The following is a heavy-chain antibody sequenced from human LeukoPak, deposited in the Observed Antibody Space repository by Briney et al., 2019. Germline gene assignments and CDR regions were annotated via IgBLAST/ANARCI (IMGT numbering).Heavy chain of an antibody. CDR2: MNPNSGNT. Sequence: GASVKVSCKASGYTFTSYDINWVRQATGQGLEWMGWMNPNSGNTGYAQKFQGRVTMTEDTSTDTAYMELSSLRSEDTAVYYCATYPRPGVVAHYYYYYMDVWGKGTTVTVSS. CDR1: GYTFTSYD. D-gene: IGHD3-3*01. J-gene: IGHJ6*03. CDR3: ATYPRPGVVAHYYYYYMDV. V-gene: IGHV1-8*01.